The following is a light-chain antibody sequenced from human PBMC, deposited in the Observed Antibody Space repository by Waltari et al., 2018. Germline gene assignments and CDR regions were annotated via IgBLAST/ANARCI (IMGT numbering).Light chain of an antibody. Sequence: QSALTQPASVSGSPGQSITISCIGTGRDIGTYNYVSWYQQYPGKAPKLLIYEVTNRPSGVSHRFSCSKSGNTASLTISGLQAGDEAHYYCSSYRSSNNVVFGGGTKVTVL. J-gene: IGLJ2*01. V-gene: IGLV2-14*01. CDR3: SSYRSSNNVV. CDR2: EVT. CDR1: GRDIGTYNY.